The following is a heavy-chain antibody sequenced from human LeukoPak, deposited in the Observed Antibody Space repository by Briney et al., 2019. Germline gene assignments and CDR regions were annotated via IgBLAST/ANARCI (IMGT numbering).Heavy chain of an antibody. Sequence: GESLKISCKGSGYSFTSYWIGWVRQMPGKGLEWMGIIYPGDSDSNTRYSPSFQGQVTISVDKSINTAYLQWSSLKASDTAMYYCARHIIGGGGETSWFDPWGQGTLVSVSS. V-gene: IGHV5-51*01. CDR3: ARHIIGGGGETSWFDP. CDR2: IYPGDSDSNT. CDR1: GYSFTSYW. J-gene: IGHJ5*02. D-gene: IGHD1-26*01.